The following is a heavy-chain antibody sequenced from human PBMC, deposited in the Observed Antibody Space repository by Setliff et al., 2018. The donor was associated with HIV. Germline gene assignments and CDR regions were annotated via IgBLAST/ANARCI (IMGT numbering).Heavy chain of an antibody. Sequence: ASVKVSCKTSGYRFVTCGITWVRQAPGQGLEWMGWISAYNANTNYAQKLQGRVTMTTDTSTSTAYMELRSLRSDDTAVYYCARDMTTVTYNWFDPWGQGTLVTVSS. V-gene: IGHV1-18*01. CDR3: ARDMTTVTYNWFDP. CDR2: ISAYNANT. D-gene: IGHD4-17*01. CDR1: GYRFVTCG. J-gene: IGHJ5*02.